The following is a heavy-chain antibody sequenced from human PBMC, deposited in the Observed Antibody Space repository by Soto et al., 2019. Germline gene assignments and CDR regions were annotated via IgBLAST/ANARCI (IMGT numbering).Heavy chain of an antibody. V-gene: IGHV3-30*03. D-gene: IGHD2-8*02. CDR1: GFTVSTYG. CDR3: TGEVASGY. Sequence: QVQLVESGGGVVQPGRSLRLSCAVSGFTVSTYGMHWVPQSPGKGLEWVAVIAGDGGTKYYADSVKGRFTISRDNSRNTLFLEMNSLRGDDMAVYYCTGEVASGYWGQGTLVTVSS. CDR2: IAGDGGTK. J-gene: IGHJ4*02.